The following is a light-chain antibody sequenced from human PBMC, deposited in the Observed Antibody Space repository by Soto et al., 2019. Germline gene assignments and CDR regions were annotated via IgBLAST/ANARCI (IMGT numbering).Light chain of an antibody. Sequence: EIVLTQSPATLSLSPGERATLSCRASQSVSSYLAWYQQKPGQAPRLLIYGASNRATGIPARFSGSGSGTDFTLTISSLEPEDFAVYYCQQRSNWPGITFGQGTRLEIK. CDR3: QQRSNWPGIT. CDR2: GAS. V-gene: IGKV3-11*01. J-gene: IGKJ5*01. CDR1: QSVSSY.